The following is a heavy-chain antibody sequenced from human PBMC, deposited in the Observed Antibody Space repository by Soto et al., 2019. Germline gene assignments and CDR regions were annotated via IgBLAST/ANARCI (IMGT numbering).Heavy chain of an antibody. CDR1: GGSISSSSYY. Sequence: SETLSLTCTVSGGSISSSSYYWGWIRQPPGKGLEWIGSIYYSGSTYYNPSLKSRVTISVDTSKNRFSLKLSSVTAADTAVYYCARSPYGDLAYYYYYYMDVWGKGTTVTVSS. V-gene: IGHV4-39*01. J-gene: IGHJ6*03. CDR3: ARSPYGDLAYYYYYYMDV. CDR2: IYYSGST. D-gene: IGHD4-17*01.